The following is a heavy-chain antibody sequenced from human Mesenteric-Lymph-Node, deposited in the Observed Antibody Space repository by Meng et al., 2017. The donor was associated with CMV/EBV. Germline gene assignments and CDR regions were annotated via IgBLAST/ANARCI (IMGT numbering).Heavy chain of an antibody. CDR1: GFTFSSYW. V-gene: IGHV3-7*01. Sequence: GESLKISCAASGFTFSSYWMSWVRQAPGEGLEWVANIKQDGSEKYYVDSVKGRFTISRDNAKNSLYLQMNSLRAEDTAVYYCAREKRSWFDYWGQGTLVTVSS. CDR2: IKQDGSEK. J-gene: IGHJ4*02. D-gene: IGHD6-13*01. CDR3: AREKRSWFDY.